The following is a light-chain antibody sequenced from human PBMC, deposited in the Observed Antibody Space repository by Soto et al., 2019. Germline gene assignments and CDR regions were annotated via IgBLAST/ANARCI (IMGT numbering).Light chain of an antibody. CDR1: TSDVGTYNL. CDR3: RSYACTGTWI. CDR2: EVT. Sequence: QSALTQPASVSGSPGQSITISCTGTTSDVGTYNLVSWYQQYPGKAPQVVISEVTKRPSGVSDRISGAKSGNMSSLTISGLKAEAEADYYCRSYACTGTWIFGGGTKLTVL. J-gene: IGLJ2*01. V-gene: IGLV2-23*02.